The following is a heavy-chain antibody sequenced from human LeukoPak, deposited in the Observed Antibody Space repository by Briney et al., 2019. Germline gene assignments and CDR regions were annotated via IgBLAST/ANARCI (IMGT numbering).Heavy chain of an antibody. CDR1: GFSFSSYA. V-gene: IGHV3-23*01. Sequence: GGSLRLSCAASGFSFSSYAMSWVRQAPGRGLEWVSAISGSGGSTYYADSVKGRLTISRDNSRNTLYLQINSLRAEDTAVYYCAKGPKYDFWSGTRDYYFDYWGQGTLVTVPS. J-gene: IGHJ4*02. CDR2: ISGSGGST. CDR3: AKGPKYDFWSGTRDYYFDY. D-gene: IGHD3-3*01.